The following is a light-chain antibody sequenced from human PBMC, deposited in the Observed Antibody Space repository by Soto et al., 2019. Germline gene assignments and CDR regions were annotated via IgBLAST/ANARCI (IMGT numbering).Light chain of an antibody. CDR2: GAS. V-gene: IGKV3-20*01. CDR1: QSVSSNY. Sequence: EIVLTQSPGTLSLSAGDRATLSCRASQSVSSNYLAWYQQKPGQTPRLLIYGASSRATGIPDRFSGSGSGTDFTLTISRLEPEDFAVYYCQQSGSSPWTFGQGTKVEIK. J-gene: IGKJ1*01. CDR3: QQSGSSPWT.